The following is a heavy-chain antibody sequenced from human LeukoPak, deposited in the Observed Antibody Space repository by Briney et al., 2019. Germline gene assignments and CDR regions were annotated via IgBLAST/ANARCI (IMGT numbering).Heavy chain of an antibody. CDR1: GGSISSVDHY. D-gene: IGHD2-2*03. Sequence: NPSQTLSLTCTVSGGSISSVDHYWSWTRQPPGKGLEWIGDIYYSGSTYYNPSLKSRVTISVDTSKNQFSLKLSSLTAADTAVYYCARESGYCSSTSCYSMDVWGQGTTVTVSS. CDR3: ARESGYCSSTSCYSMDV. V-gene: IGHV4-30-4*01. CDR2: IYYSGST. J-gene: IGHJ6*02.